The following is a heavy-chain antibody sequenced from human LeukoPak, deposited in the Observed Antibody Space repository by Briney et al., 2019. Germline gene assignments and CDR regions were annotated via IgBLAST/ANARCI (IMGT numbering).Heavy chain of an antibody. Sequence: SETLSLTCTVSGGSISSGDYYWSWIRQPPWKGLEWIGYIYYSGSTYYNPSLKSRVTISVDTSKNQFSLKLSSVTAADTAVYYCARGVSPIFASWWFVPWGQGTLVTVSS. CDR3: ARGVSPIFASWWFVP. V-gene: IGHV4-30-4*08. J-gene: IGHJ5*02. CDR1: GGSISSGDYY. CDR2: IYYSGST. D-gene: IGHD6-13*01.